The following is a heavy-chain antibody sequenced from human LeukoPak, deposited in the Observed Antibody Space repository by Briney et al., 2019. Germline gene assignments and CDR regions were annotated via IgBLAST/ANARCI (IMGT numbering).Heavy chain of an antibody. CDR3: ARDILSGSGYNWFDP. CDR1: GGSITGYY. D-gene: IGHD1-26*01. Sequence: SETLSLTCSVSGGSITGYYWSWIRQPPGKGLEWIGYIYYSGSTNYNPSLKSRVTISVDTSKNQFSLKLSSVTAADTAVYYCARDILSGSGYNWFDPWGQGTLVTVSS. V-gene: IGHV4-59*01. J-gene: IGHJ5*02. CDR2: IYYSGST.